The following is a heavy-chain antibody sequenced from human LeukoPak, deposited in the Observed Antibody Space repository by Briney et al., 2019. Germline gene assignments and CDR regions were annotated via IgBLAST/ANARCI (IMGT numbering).Heavy chain of an antibody. J-gene: IGHJ3*02. D-gene: IGHD3-16*01. CDR2: IYYSGNT. CDR3: ARPRGEFHYYAFDI. CDR1: GSSISSYY. V-gene: IGHV4-59*08. Sequence: PSKTLSLTCTVSGSSISSYYWSWIRQPPGKGRDWIGYIYYSGNTNYNPSLKSRVTMSVDTSKNQLSLKLSSVTAADTAVYYCARPRGEFHYYAFDIWGHGTMVTVSS.